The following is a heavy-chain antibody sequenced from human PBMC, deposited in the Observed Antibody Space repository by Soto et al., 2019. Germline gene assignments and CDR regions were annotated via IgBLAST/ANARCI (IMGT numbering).Heavy chain of an antibody. CDR3: ARDLSWGSNWYYYMDV. D-gene: IGHD7-27*01. V-gene: IGHV3-48*01. J-gene: IGHJ6*03. Sequence: EVQLVESGGGLVQPGGSLRLSCATSGFILSDCAMNWVRQAPGKGLEWVSYISSSSSVIDYADSVKGRFTVSRDNARNSLYLQINSLRAGDTAVYYCARDLSWGSNWYYYMDVWGKGTTVTVSS. CDR1: GFILSDCA. CDR2: ISSSSSVI.